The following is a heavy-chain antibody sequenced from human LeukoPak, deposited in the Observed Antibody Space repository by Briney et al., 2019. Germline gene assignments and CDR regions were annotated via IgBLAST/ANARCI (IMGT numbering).Heavy chain of an antibody. V-gene: IGHV4-39*07. D-gene: IGHD2-21*02. CDR3: ARAFLAYCGGDCYSFDY. Sequence: SETLSLTCTVSGGSISSSSYYWGWIRQPPGKGLEWIGSIYYSGSTYYNPSLKSRVTISVDTSKNQFSLKLSSVTAADTAVYYCARAFLAYCGGDCYSFDYWGQGTLVTVSS. CDR2: IYYSGST. CDR1: GGSISSSSYY. J-gene: IGHJ4*02.